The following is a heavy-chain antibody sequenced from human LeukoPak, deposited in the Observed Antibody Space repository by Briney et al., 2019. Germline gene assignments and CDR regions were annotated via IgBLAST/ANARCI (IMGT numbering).Heavy chain of an antibody. J-gene: IGHJ3*02. D-gene: IGHD4-17*01. Sequence: SVKVSCKASGGTFSSYAISWVRQAPGQGLEWMGGIIPIFGTANYAQKFQGRVTITADESTSTDYMELSSLRSEDTAVYYCARGGPYGDYLDAFDIWGQGTMVTVSS. CDR3: ARGGPYGDYLDAFDI. V-gene: IGHV1-69*13. CDR1: GGTFSSYA. CDR2: IIPIFGTA.